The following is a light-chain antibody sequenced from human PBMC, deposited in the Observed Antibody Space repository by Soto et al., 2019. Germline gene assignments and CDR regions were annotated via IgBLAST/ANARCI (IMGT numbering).Light chain of an antibody. CDR1: SSDVGGYNY. V-gene: IGLV2-14*03. CDR3: SSSTSSSTLGV. J-gene: IGLJ3*02. Sequence: QSALTQPASVSGSPGQSITISCTGTSSDVGGYNYVSWYQQHPGKAPKLMIYDVSNRPSGISNRFSGSKSGNTASLTISGLQAEDEADYYCSSSTSSSTLGVFGGGTKVTVL. CDR2: DVS.